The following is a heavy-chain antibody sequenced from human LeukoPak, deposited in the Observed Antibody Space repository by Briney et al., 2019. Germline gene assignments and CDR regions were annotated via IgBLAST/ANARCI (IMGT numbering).Heavy chain of an antibody. V-gene: IGHV4-39*01. J-gene: IGHJ4*02. D-gene: IGHD2-21*02. Sequence: SETLSLTCTVSGGSVSSSLYYWVWIRQPPGKGLEWIGNIFSSGTTYYNQSLKSRVTISLDTSKNQFSLKVRGVTASDTAVYYCARRKDEVTATFDYWGQGILVTVSS. CDR3: ARRKDEVTATFDY. CDR2: IFSSGTT. CDR1: GGSVSSSLYY.